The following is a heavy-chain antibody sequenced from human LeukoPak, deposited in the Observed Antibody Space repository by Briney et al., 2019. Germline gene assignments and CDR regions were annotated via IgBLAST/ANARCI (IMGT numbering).Heavy chain of an antibody. Sequence: SETLSLTCTVSGGSISSYYWSWIRQPPGKGLEWIGYIFYRGSTNYSPSLRSRVTISVDTSKNQFSLRLSSVTAAETAVYYCARLGYTGSDPSHFDYWGQGTLVTVSS. CDR1: GGSISSYY. V-gene: IGHV4-59*12. CDR3: ARLGYTGSDPSHFDY. D-gene: IGHD5-12*01. CDR2: IFYRGST. J-gene: IGHJ4*02.